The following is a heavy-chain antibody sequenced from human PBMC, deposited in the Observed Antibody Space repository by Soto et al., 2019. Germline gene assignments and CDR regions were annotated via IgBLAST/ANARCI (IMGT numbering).Heavy chain of an antibody. CDR2: INAGNGNT. CDR1: GYTFTSYA. J-gene: IGHJ3*01. Sequence: ASVKVSCKASGYTFTSYAMHCVRQAPGQRLEWMGWINAGNGNTKYSQKFQGRVTITRDTSASTAYMELSSLRSEDTAVYYCARGDYHDTSGPFSDAFDVWGQGTMVTVSS. CDR3: ARGDYHDTSGPFSDAFDV. V-gene: IGHV1-3*01. D-gene: IGHD3-22*01.